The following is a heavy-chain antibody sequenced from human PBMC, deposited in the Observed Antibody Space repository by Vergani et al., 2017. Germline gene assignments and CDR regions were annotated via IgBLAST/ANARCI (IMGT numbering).Heavy chain of an antibody. CDR2: IPGSGSGP. D-gene: IGHD5/OR15-5a*01. CDR1: GFTFTSHA. CDR3: AKAYLRLRGAFDL. V-gene: IGHV3-23*01. J-gene: IGHJ3*01. Sequence: EVQLLESGGGLVQPGGSLRLSCAASGFTFTSHAMNWVRQAPGKGLEWVSGIPGSGSGPNYADSVKGRFTISRDNSKNTVDLQMNSLRAEDTAVYYCAKAYLRLRGAFDLWGQGTRVTVSS.